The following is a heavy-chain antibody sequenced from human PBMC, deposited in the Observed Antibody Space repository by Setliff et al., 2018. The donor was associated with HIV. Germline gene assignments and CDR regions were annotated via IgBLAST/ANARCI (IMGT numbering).Heavy chain of an antibody. V-gene: IGHV4-39*01. CDR2: IFHSGVT. CDR1: GGSISSGHYY. CDR3: ARLGAGWSWVTRIDY. J-gene: IGHJ4*02. Sequence: PSETLSLTCTVSGGSISSGHYYWGWVRQSPGKGLEWVATIFHSGVTYYNPSLKSRLTISVDTSKNQFSPNVSSVTAADTAVYYCARLGAGWSWVTRIDYWGQGTLVTVSS. D-gene: IGHD6-19*01.